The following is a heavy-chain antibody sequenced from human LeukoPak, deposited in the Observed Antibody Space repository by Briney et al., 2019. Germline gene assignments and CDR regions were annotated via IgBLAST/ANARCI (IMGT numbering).Heavy chain of an antibody. J-gene: IGHJ6*04. CDR1: GFTFSTYW. V-gene: IGHV3-74*01. CDR3: ARDQDGPNCYMDV. Sequence: PGGSLRLSCAASGFTFSTYWMVWVRRAPGKGLAWVSRIKSDGAGATYADSVRGRFTMSRDNAVNTLFLQMNSLRAEDTAVYYCARDQDGPNCYMDVWGKGTTVTVSS. D-gene: IGHD2-21*01. CDR2: IKSDGAGA.